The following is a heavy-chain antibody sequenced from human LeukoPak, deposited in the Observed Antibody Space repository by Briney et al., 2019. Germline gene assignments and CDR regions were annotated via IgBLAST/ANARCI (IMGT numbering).Heavy chain of an antibody. CDR3: AGYGGSGWVIDN. D-gene: IGHD6-19*01. CDR2: IYYTGAT. CDR1: GVSISSYY. J-gene: IGHJ4*02. V-gene: IGHV4-59*08. Sequence: SETLSLTSTVSGVSISSYYWTWIRQPPRHGLEWIGYIYYTGATSYNPSTKARVTISVDTSKKQFSLKLTSVTAADTAVYYCAGYGGSGWVIDNWGQRTLVTVCS.